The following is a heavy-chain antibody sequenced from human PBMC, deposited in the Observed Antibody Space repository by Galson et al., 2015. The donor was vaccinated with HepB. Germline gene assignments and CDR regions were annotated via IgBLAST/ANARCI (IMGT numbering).Heavy chain of an antibody. D-gene: IGHD3-9*01. CDR2: IIPLLGTA. CDR3: AREAHAILTGRY. CDR1: GGTFNNYA. J-gene: IGHJ4*02. Sequence: SVKVSCKASGGTFNNYAISWVRQAPGQGLEWMGRIIPLLGTANYAQKFQGRVTITADRSTSTAYMDLSSLRSEDTAIYYCAREAHAILTGRYWGQGTLVTVSS. V-gene: IGHV1-69*04.